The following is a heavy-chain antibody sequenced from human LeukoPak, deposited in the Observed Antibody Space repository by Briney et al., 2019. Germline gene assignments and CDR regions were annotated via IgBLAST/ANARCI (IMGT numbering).Heavy chain of an antibody. D-gene: IGHD2-15*01. CDR1: GFTFSSYG. Sequence: GGSLRLSCAASGFTFSSYGMHWVRQAPGKGLEWVAVIWYDGSNKYYADSVKGRLTISRDNSKNTLYLQMNSLRAEDTAVYYCAREGRRYCSGGSCSQFDYWGQGTLVTVSS. CDR3: AREGRRYCSGGSCSQFDY. J-gene: IGHJ4*02. V-gene: IGHV3-33*01. CDR2: IWYDGSNK.